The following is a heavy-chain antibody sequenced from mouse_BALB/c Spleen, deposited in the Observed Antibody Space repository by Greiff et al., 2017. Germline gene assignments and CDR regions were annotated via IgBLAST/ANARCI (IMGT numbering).Heavy chain of an antibody. Sequence: EVHLVESGGGLVKPGGSLKLSCAASGFTFSDYYMYWVRQTPEKRLEWVATISDGGSYTYYPDSVKGRFTISRDNAKNNLYLQMSSLKSEDTAMYYCARDRGDVWGAGTTVTVSS. CDR1: GFTFSDYY. V-gene: IGHV5-4*02. CDR2: ISDGGSYT. J-gene: IGHJ1*01. CDR3: ARDRGDV.